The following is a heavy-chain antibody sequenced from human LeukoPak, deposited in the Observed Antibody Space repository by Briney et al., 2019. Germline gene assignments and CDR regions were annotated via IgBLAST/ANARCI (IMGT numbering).Heavy chain of an antibody. CDR2: ISYDGSNK. J-gene: IGHJ3*02. D-gene: IGHD1-14*01. CDR1: GFTFSSYA. CDR3: ARDRIINPGAFDI. Sequence: GGSLRLSCAASGFTFSSYAMHWVRQAPGKGLEWVAVISYDGSNKYYADSVKGRFTISRDNSKNTLYLQMNSLRAEDTAMYYCARDRIINPGAFDIWGQGTMVTVSS. V-gene: IGHV3-30*04.